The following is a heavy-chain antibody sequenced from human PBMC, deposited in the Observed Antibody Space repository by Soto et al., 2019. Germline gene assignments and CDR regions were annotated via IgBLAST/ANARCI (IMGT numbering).Heavy chain of an antibody. Sequence: EVQLVESGGGLVQPGGSLRLSCAASGFTFSSYSMNWVRQAPGKGLEWVSYISSSSTIYYADSVKGRFTISRDNAKNSLYLQMNSLRAEDTAVYYCARHPDRIAEIGWFDPWGEGTRVTVSS. CDR1: GFTFSSYS. J-gene: IGHJ5*02. CDR3: ARHPDRIAEIGWFDP. V-gene: IGHV3-48*01. D-gene: IGHD6-13*01. CDR2: ISSSSTI.